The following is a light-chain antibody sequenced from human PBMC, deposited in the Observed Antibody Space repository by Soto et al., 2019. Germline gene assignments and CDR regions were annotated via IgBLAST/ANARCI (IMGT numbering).Light chain of an antibody. CDR3: ETWDSNAVV. V-gene: IGLV4-60*03. CDR1: SGHSSYI. CDR2: LEGSGSY. J-gene: IGLJ2*01. Sequence: QSVLTQSSSASASLGSSVKLTCTLSSGHSSYIIAWHQQQPGKAPRYLMKLEGSGSYNKGSGVPDRFSGSSSGADRYLTISNLQSEDEADYYCETWDSNAVVFVGGTKLTVL.